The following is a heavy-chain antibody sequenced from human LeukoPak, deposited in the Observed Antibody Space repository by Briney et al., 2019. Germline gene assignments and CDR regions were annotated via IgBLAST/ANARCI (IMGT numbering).Heavy chain of an antibody. CDR2: IYSGGST. D-gene: IGHD3-22*01. J-gene: IGHJ4*02. CDR1: GFTFNTYN. Sequence: GGSLRLSCAASGFTFNTYNMNWVRHAPGKGLEWVSVIYSGGSTYYADSVKGRFTISRDNSKNTLYLQMNSLRAEDTAVYYCARNDRDFIDYWGQGTLVTVSS. V-gene: IGHV3-66*01. CDR3: ARNDRDFIDY.